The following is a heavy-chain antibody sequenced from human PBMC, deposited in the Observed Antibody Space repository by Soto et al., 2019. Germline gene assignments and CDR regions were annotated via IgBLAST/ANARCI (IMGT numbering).Heavy chain of an antibody. CDR3: ARDRDSSSWPEAFDI. J-gene: IGHJ3*02. V-gene: IGHV4-31*03. CDR1: GGSISSGGYY. Sequence: SETLSLTCTVSGGSISSGGYYWSWIRQHPGKGLEWIGYIYYSGSTYYNPSLKSRVTISVDTSKNQFSLKLSSVTAADTAVYYCARDRDSSSWPEAFDIWGQGTMVTVSS. CDR2: IYYSGST. D-gene: IGHD6-13*01.